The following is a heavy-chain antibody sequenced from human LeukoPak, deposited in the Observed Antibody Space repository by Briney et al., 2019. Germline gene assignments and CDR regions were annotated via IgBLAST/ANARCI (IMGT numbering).Heavy chain of an antibody. V-gene: IGHV3-11*01. CDR1: GFTFSDYC. D-gene: IGHD5-18*01. CDR3: ARDLHPGYSYGYYY. CDR2: ISSSGSTI. Sequence: PGGSLRLSCAASGFTFSDYCMSWIRQAPGKGLEWVSYISSSGSTIYYADSVKGRFTISRDNAKNTLYLQMNSLRAEDTAVYYCARDLHPGYSYGYYYWGQGTLVTVSS. J-gene: IGHJ4*02.